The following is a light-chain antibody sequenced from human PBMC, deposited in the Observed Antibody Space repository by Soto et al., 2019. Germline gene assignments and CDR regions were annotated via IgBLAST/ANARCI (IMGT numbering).Light chain of an antibody. CDR1: RSNIGRND. CDR3: AAWDGSLSGQV. CDR2: RNN. J-gene: IGLJ3*02. Sequence: QPVLTQPPSASGTPGQRVIISCSGSRSNIGRNDVFWYQQLPGAAPKLLIFRNNQRPSGVPDRISGSKSGTSASLDISGLRSEDESDYYCAAWDGSLSGQVFGGGTQLTVL. V-gene: IGLV1-47*01.